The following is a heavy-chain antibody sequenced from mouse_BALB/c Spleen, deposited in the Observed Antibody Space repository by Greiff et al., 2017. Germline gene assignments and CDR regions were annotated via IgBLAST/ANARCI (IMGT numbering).Heavy chain of an antibody. CDR1: GYTFTEYI. D-gene: IGHD2-1*01. CDR3: ARHEVGNYYFDY. CDR2: FYPGSGSI. J-gene: IGHJ2*01. V-gene: IGHV1-62-2*01. Sequence: VQVVESGAGLVKPGASVKLSCKASGYTFTEYIIHWVKQRSGQGLEWIGWFYPGSGSIKYNEKFKDKATLTADKSSSTVYMELSRLTSEDSAVYFCARHEVGNYYFDYWGQGTTLTVSS.